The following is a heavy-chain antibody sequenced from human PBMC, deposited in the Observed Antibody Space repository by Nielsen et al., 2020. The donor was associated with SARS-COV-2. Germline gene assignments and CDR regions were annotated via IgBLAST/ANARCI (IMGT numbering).Heavy chain of an antibody. D-gene: IGHD2-2*01. CDR3: ARGHVVVPAAKRGWFDP. CDR1: GGSISSSSYY. CDR2: IYYSGST. J-gene: IGHJ5*02. Sequence: SETLSLTCTVSGGSISSSSYYWGWIRQPPGKGLEWIGSIYYSGSTNYNPSLKSRVTISVDTSKNQFSLKLSSVTAADTAVYYCARGHVVVPAAKRGWFDPWGQGTLVTVSS. V-gene: IGHV4-39*07.